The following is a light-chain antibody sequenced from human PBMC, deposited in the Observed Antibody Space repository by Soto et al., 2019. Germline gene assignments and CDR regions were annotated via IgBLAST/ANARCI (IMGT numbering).Light chain of an antibody. Sequence: EIVLTQSPATLSLSPGERATLSCRASQSVGSFLAWYQQKSGQTPRLLIYDASNRVTGIPARFSGSGSGTDFTLTIRSLGPEDFAVYYCQHRANWLGTFGPGTKVDMK. CDR2: DAS. CDR1: QSVGSF. J-gene: IGKJ3*01. CDR3: QHRANWLGT. V-gene: IGKV3-11*01.